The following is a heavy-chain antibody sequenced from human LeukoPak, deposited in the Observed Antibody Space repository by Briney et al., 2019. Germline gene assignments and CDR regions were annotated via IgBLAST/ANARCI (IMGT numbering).Heavy chain of an antibody. D-gene: IGHD5-18*01. Sequence: SVKVSCKASGGTFSSYTISWVRQAPGQGLEWMGRIIPILGIANYAQKLQGRVTISTDESTSTAYMEVSSLRSEDTAIYYCARGLDASMETAYDYWGQGTLVTVSS. CDR3: ARGLDASMETAYDY. CDR2: IIPILGIA. CDR1: GGTFSSYT. V-gene: IGHV1-69*16. J-gene: IGHJ4*02.